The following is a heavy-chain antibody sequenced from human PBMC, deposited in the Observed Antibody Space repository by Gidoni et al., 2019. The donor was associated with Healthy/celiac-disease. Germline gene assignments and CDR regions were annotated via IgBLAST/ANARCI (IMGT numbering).Heavy chain of an antibody. Sequence: EVQLVESGGGLVQPGGSLRLSCAASGFTVSSNYMSWVRQAPGKGLEWVSVIYSGGSTYYADSVKGRFTISRDNSKNTLYLQMNSLRAEDTAVYYCARGVWFGELFGAFDIWGQGTMVTVSS. J-gene: IGHJ3*02. CDR3: ARGVWFGELFGAFDI. D-gene: IGHD3-10*01. CDR2: IYSGGST. CDR1: GFTVSSNY. V-gene: IGHV3-66*01.